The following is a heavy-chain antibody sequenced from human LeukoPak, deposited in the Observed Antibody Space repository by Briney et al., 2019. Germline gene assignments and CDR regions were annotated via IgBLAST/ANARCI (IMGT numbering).Heavy chain of an antibody. Sequence: PGGSLRLSCTTSKFNFNSYGMTWVRQAPGKGLEWVSSISGSGGSTQYAASVQGRFTISRDNSKNTLYLQMNSLRAEDTAVYYCAKEGGVEGSSDAFDIWGQGTMVTVSS. CDR3: AKEGGVEGSSDAFDI. V-gene: IGHV3-23*01. CDR1: KFNFNSYG. CDR2: ISGSGGST. J-gene: IGHJ3*02. D-gene: IGHD3-3*01.